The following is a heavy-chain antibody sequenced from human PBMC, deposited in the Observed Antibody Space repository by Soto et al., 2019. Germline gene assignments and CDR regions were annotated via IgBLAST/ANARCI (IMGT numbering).Heavy chain of an antibody. D-gene: IGHD1-26*01. CDR2: INAGNGNT. V-gene: IGHV1-3*01. J-gene: IGHJ4*02. Sequence: QVQLVQSGAEVKKPGASVKVSCKASGYTFTSYAMHWVRQAPGQRLEWMGWINAGNGNTKYSQKFQGRVTITRDTSASTAYMELSSLRSEDTAVYYCARGGYSGSYYYFDYWGQGTLVTVSS. CDR3: ARGGYSGSYYYFDY. CDR1: GYTFTSYA.